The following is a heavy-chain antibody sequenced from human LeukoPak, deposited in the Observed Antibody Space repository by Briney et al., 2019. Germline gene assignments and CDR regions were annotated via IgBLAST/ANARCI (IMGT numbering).Heavy chain of an antibody. CDR3: ARDHRKSYGSGWYTPHYMDV. CDR1: GYTFTSYA. CDR2: INTNTGNP. Sequence: ASVKVSCKASGYTFTSYAMNWVRQAPGQGLEWMGWINTNTGNPTYAQGFTGRFVFSLDTSVSTAYLQISSLKAEDTAVYYCARDHRKSYGSGWYTPHYMDVWGKGTTVTVSS. V-gene: IGHV7-4-1*02. D-gene: IGHD6-19*01. J-gene: IGHJ6*03.